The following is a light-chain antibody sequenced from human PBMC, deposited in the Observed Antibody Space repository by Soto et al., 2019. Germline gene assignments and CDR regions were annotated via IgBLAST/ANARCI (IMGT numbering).Light chain of an antibody. CDR2: EVS. V-gene: IGLV2-14*01. CDR1: SSDVGGYKY. Sequence: QSALTQPASVSGSPGQSITIACTGISSDVGGYKYVSWFQQNPGKAPKLMIYEVSNRPSGVSNRFSASKSGNTASLTISGLQTEDEADYYCSSYTSSSTLVFGGGTKLTVL. J-gene: IGLJ2*01. CDR3: SSYTSSSTLV.